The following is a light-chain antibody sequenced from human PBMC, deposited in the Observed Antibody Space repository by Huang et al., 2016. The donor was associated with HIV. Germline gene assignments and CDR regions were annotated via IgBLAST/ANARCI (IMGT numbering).Light chain of an antibody. CDR3: QQYYSSPFT. Sequence: DIVMTQSPDSLAVSLGERATTNCKSSQTILHDSDSRNYLAWYQQKRGQPPKLLIHWASIRKSGVPDRFIGSGSGTDFTLPISSLQAEDVAVYYCQQYYSSPFTFGPGTNVDI. J-gene: IGKJ3*01. CDR2: WAS. V-gene: IGKV4-1*01. CDR1: QTILHDSDSRNY.